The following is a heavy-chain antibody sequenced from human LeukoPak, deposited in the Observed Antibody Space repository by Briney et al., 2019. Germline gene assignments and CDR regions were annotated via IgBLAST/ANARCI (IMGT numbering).Heavy chain of an antibody. J-gene: IGHJ5*01. D-gene: IGHD3-10*01. Sequence: SETLSLTCNVSGASISSGRYYWSWIRQPAGKGLEWIGRIYSRGSTNYNPSLKSRVTMSVDTSKNQFSLKLSSVTAADTAVYYCATDGMVRGPDAWFDSWGQGTLVTVSS. CDR3: ATDGMVRGPDAWFDS. V-gene: IGHV4-61*02. CDR1: GASISSGRYY. CDR2: IYSRGST.